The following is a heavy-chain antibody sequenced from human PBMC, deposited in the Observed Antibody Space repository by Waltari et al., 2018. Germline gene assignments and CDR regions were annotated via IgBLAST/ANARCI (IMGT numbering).Heavy chain of an antibody. D-gene: IGHD2-8*02. V-gene: IGHV4-34*01. CDR3: VRLEDCTGPGGNCYSGAPFAVDV. CDR1: GGSLRGYY. Sequence: QVHLQQWGAGLLRPSETLSLLCAVYGGSLRGYYWGWIRQPPGKGLEWIGEINHSPNSNYNPSRRSRVHMSIDTSQNQFSLQLTSVTAADTGVYYCVRLEDCTGPGGNCYSGAPFAVDVWGQGTTVTVPS. J-gene: IGHJ6*02. CDR2: INHSPNS.